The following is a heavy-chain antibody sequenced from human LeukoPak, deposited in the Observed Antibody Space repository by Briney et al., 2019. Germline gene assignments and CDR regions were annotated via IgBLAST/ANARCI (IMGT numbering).Heavy chain of an antibody. J-gene: IGHJ4*02. CDR1: GFTFSMYA. V-gene: IGHV3-23*01. CDR2: ISDNT. Sequence: GGSLRLSCAVSGFTFSMYAMAWVRQAPGKGLEWVSGISDNTFYADSVRGRFTISRGNSKNTLYLQMNRLRAEDTAVYYCAKDAVDTAIGCWGQGTLVTVSS. CDR3: AKDAVDTAIGC. D-gene: IGHD5-18*01.